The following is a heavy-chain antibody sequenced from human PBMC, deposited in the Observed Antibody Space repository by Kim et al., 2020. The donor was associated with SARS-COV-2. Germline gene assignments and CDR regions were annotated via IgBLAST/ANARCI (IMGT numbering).Heavy chain of an antibody. D-gene: IGHD6-25*01. CDR2: IYYTGNT. CDR1: GGSIDSGSFY. Sequence: SETLPLTCTVSGGSIDSGSFYWGWIRQPPGKGLEWIGSIYYTGNTFYNPSLKSRLTLSVDTPKSQFSLNLTSVTAADTAIYYCARHPLRLNWFDPWGQGTLVTVSS. V-gene: IGHV4-39*01. CDR3: ARHPLRLNWFDP. J-gene: IGHJ5*02.